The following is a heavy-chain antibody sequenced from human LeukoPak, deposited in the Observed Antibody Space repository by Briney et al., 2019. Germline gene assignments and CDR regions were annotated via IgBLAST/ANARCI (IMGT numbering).Heavy chain of an antibody. J-gene: IGHJ3*02. V-gene: IGHV1-69*04. Sequence: ASVKVSCKASGGTFSSYAISWVRQAPGQGLEWMGRIIPIFGIANYAQKFQGRVMITADKSTSTAYMELSSLRSEDTAVYYCARVVTPHDAFDIWGQGTMVTVSS. CDR3: ARVVTPHDAFDI. CDR2: IIPIFGIA. D-gene: IGHD5-18*01. CDR1: GGTFSSYA.